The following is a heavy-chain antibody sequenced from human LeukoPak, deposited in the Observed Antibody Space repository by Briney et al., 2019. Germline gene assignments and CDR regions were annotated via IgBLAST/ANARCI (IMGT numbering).Heavy chain of an antibody. Sequence: GESLKISRKGSGYSFTSYWIGWVRQMPGKGLEWMGIIYPGDSDTRYSPSFQGQVTISADKSISTAYLQWSSLKASDTAMYYCARLYDILTGYNDHWGQGTLVTVSS. CDR3: ARLYDILTGYNDH. D-gene: IGHD3-9*01. V-gene: IGHV5-51*01. CDR2: IYPGDSDT. J-gene: IGHJ4*02. CDR1: GYSFTSYW.